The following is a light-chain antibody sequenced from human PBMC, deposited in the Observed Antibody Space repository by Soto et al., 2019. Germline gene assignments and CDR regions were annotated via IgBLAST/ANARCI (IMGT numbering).Light chain of an antibody. J-gene: IGLJ1*01. V-gene: IGLV2-14*01. CDR3: SSYISSTAYV. CDR2: EVT. Sequence: QSALTQPASVSGSPGQSITISCTGTSSDVGGYNYVSWYQLHPGKAPKLILYEVTNRPSGVSDRFSGSKSGNTASLTISGLQAEDEADYYCSSYISSTAYVFGTGTKVTVL. CDR1: SSDVGGYNY.